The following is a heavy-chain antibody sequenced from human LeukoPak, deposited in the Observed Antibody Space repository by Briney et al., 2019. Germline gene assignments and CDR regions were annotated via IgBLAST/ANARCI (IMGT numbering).Heavy chain of an antibody. CDR1: GFTFSTYA. V-gene: IGHV3-23*01. CDR3: ARDNIVVVPAAIVYYYYYYMDV. CDR2: ISGGGEST. D-gene: IGHD2-2*02. J-gene: IGHJ6*03. Sequence: GGSLRLSFAASGFTFSTYAMSWVRQAPGKGLEWVSVISGGGESTYYADSVKGRFTISRDNSKNTLYLQMNSLRAEDTAVYYCARDNIVVVPAAIVYYYYYYMDVWGKGTTVTVSS.